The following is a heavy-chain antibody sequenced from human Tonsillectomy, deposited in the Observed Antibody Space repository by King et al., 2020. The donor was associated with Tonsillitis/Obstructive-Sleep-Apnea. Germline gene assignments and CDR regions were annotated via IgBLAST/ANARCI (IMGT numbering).Heavy chain of an antibody. V-gene: IGHV3-9*01. Sequence: EVQLQESGGGLVQPGRSLRLSCAASGFTFDDYAMHWVRQAPGKGLEWVSGISWNSGSIGYADSVKGRFTISRDNAKNSLYLQMNSLRAEDTALYYCAKELGRGSRWFDPWGQGTLVTVSS. CDR1: GFTFDDYA. D-gene: IGHD7-27*01. CDR3: AKELGRGSRWFDP. J-gene: IGHJ5*02. CDR2: ISWNSGSI.